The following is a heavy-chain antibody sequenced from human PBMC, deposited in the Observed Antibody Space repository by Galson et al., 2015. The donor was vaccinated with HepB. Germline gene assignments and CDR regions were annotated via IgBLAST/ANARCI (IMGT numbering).Heavy chain of an antibody. CDR2: ISYSGDST. CDR3: AKSLPEQHIDY. D-gene: IGHD1/OR15-1a*01. CDR1: GFTFSSYA. V-gene: IGHV3-23*01. J-gene: IGHJ4*02. Sequence: SLRLSCAASGFTFSSYAMSWVRQAPGKGLQWVSGISYSGDSTYYADSVKGRFTISRDNSKNSLYLQMNSLRAEDTAVYYCAKSLPEQHIDYWGQGTLVTVSS.